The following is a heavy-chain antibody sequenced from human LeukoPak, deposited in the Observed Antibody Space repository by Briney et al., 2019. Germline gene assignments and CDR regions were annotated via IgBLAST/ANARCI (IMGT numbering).Heavy chain of an antibody. V-gene: IGHV3-11*04. CDR3: ARFKGGGGNSVSVLRSRRYFDY. CDR2: ISSSGSTI. J-gene: IGHJ4*02. CDR1: GFTFSDYY. D-gene: IGHD4-23*01. Sequence: GGSLRLSCAASGFTFSDYYMSWIRQAPGKGLEWVSYISSSGSTIYYADSVKGRFTISRDNAKNSLYLQMNSLRAADTAVYYCARFKGGGGNSVSVLRSRRYFDYWGQGTLVTVSS.